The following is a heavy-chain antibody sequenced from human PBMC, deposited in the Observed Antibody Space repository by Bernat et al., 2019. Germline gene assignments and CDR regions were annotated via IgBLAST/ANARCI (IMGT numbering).Heavy chain of an antibody. J-gene: IGHJ4*02. CDR1: GFTFSSYA. D-gene: IGHD1-26*01. Sequence: EVQLLESGGGLVQPGGSLRLSCAASGFTFSSYAMSWVRQAPGKGLEWVSVIYSGGSTYYADSVKGRFTISRDNSKNTLYLQMNSLGAEDTAVYYCATAQGLQIVGATTGRQIDYWGQGTLVTVSS. CDR2: IYSGGST. CDR3: ATAQGLQIVGATTGRQIDY. V-gene: IGHV3-23*03.